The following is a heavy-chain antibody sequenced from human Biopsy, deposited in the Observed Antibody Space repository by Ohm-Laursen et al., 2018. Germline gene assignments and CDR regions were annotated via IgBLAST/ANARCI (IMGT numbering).Heavy chain of an antibody. Sequence: SQTLSLTWTVSGGSISSYYWSWIRQPPGKGPEWIGYIYYTGSTNYNPSLKSRVTISVNTSMNHLSLRLTSVTAADTAVYYCARHAPSYSGSYWRYFDLWGRGTLVTVSS. CDR2: IYYTGST. D-gene: IGHD1-26*01. CDR3: ARHAPSYSGSYWRYFDL. V-gene: IGHV4-59*08. J-gene: IGHJ2*01. CDR1: GGSISSYY.